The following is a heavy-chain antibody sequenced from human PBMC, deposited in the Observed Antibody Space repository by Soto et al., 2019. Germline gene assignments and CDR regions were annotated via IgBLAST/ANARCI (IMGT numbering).Heavy chain of an antibody. CDR1: GFTFSSYG. D-gene: IGHD3-3*01. J-gene: IGHJ6*02. CDR3: AKDLFSLYYDFWSDPTPAGMDV. Sequence: GGSLRLSCAASGFTFSSYGVHWVRQAPGKGLEWVAVISYDGSNKYYADSVKGRFTISRDNSKNTLYLQMNSLRAEDTAVYYCAKDLFSLYYDFWSDPTPAGMDVWGQGTTVTVSS. V-gene: IGHV3-30*18. CDR2: ISYDGSNK.